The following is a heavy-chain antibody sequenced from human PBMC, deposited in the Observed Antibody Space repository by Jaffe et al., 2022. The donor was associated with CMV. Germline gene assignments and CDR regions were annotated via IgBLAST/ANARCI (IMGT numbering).Heavy chain of an antibody. CDR2: IKQDGSEK. CDR3: AKLLWFGELLQHDAFDI. CDR1: GFTFSNYW. J-gene: IGHJ3*02. D-gene: IGHD3-10*01. V-gene: IGHV3-7*01. Sequence: EVQLVESGGGLVQPGGSLRLSCAASGFTFSNYWMSWVRQAPGKGLEWVANIKQDGSEKYYGDSVKGRFTISRDNAKSSLYLQVNSLRAGDTAVYFCAKLLWFGELLQHDAFDIWGQGTKVSVSS.